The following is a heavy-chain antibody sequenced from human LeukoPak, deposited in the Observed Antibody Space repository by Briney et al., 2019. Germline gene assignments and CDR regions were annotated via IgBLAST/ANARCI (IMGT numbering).Heavy chain of an antibody. J-gene: IGHJ4*02. CDR2: IWYDGSNK. V-gene: IGHV3-33*01. Sequence: GGSLRLSCAASGFTFSSYGMHWVRQARGKGLEGVAVIWYDGSNKYYAASVKRRFTISRDNSKNTLYLQMNSLRAEDTAVYYCARDIYFDYWGQGTLVTVSS. CDR1: GFTFSSYG. CDR3: ARDIYFDY.